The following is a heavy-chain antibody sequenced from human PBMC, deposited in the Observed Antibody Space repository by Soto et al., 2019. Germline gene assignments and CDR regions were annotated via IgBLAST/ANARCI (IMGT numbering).Heavy chain of an antibody. V-gene: IGHV1-69*13. CDR2: IIPIFGTA. Sequence: QVQLVQSGAEVKKPGSSVKVSCKASGDTFSSYAISWVRQAPGQGLEWMGGIIPIFGTANYAQKFQGRVTITADESTSTAYMELSSLRSEDTAVYYCATGRSSSWYFLFDYWGQGTLVTVSS. CDR3: ATGRSSSWYFLFDY. CDR1: GDTFSSYA. D-gene: IGHD6-13*01. J-gene: IGHJ4*02.